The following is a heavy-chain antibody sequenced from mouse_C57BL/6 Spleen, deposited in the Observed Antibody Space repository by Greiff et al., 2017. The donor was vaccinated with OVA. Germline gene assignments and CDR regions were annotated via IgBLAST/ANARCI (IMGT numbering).Heavy chain of an antibody. J-gene: IGHJ2*01. V-gene: IGHV1-50*01. CDR3: ARRADYYSNSYFDY. CDR2: IDPSDSYT. D-gene: IGHD2-5*01. CDR1: GYTFTSYW. Sequence: QVQLKQPGAELVKPGASVKLSCKASGYTFTSYWMQWVKQRPGQGLEWIGEIDPSDSYTNYNQKFKGKATLTVDTSSSTAYMQLSSLTSEDSAVYYCARRADYYSNSYFDYWGQGTTLTVSS.